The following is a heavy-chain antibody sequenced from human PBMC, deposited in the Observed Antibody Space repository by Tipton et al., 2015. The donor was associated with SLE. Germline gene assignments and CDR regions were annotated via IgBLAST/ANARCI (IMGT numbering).Heavy chain of an antibody. Sequence: TLSLTCTVSGGSISSYYWSWIRQPPGKGLEWIGYIYYSGITNYNPSLTSRFTISVDTSKNQFSLKLSSVTAADTAVYYCARAPRGIFDYWGQGTLVTVPS. CDR2: IYYSGIT. J-gene: IGHJ4*02. D-gene: IGHD3-16*01. CDR3: ARAPRGIFDY. CDR1: GGSISSYY. V-gene: IGHV4-59*01.